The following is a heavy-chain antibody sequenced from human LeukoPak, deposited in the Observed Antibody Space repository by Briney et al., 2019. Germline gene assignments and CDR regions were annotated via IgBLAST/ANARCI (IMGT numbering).Heavy chain of an antibody. CDR2: ISSGSTNI. V-gene: IGHV3-21*01. Sequence: GGSLRLSCAASGFTFSIYSMNWVRQAPGKGLEWVSCISSGSTNIYYADSVRGRFTISRDNAKNSLYLQMNSLRAEDTAVYYCERVGGYCSSVSNCYGDYWGQGILVTVSS. CDR1: GFTFSIYS. J-gene: IGHJ4*02. CDR3: ERVGGYCSSVSNCYGDY. D-gene: IGHD2-2*01.